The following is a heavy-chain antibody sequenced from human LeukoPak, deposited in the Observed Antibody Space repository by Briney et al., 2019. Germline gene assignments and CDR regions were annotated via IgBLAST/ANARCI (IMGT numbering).Heavy chain of an antibody. CDR3: ARLPTAINGYFDP. CDR1: GFTFSSYA. D-gene: IGHD2-2*01. J-gene: IGHJ5*02. V-gene: IGHV3-30-3*01. Sequence: PGGSLRLSCAASGFTFSSYAMHWVRQAPGKGLEWVAVISYDGSNKYYADSVKGRFTISRDNSKNTLYLQMNSLRAEDTAFYFCARLPTAINGYFDPWGQGALVTVSS. CDR2: ISYDGSNK.